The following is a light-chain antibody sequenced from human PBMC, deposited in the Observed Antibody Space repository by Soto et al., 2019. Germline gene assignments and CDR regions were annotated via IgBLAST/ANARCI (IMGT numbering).Light chain of an antibody. CDR3: QQYANWPPDAT. CDR2: DTS. J-gene: IGKJ5*01. CDR1: QTVSSK. Sequence: SVLSRSPGALTLSPWEVATLSCRAIQTVSSKLAWYQHKPGQAPRLLIYDTSNRATGIPARFSGSRSGTDFTLTISSLQSEDFAVYYCQQYANWPPDATFGQGTRLEIK. V-gene: IGKV3D-15*01.